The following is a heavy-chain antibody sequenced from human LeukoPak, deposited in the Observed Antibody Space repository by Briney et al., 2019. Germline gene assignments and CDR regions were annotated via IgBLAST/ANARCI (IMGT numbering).Heavy chain of an antibody. CDR2: IYYSGST. Sequence: SETLSLTCAVSGGSISSGGYSWSWIRQHPGKGLEWIGYIYYSGSTYYNPSLKSRVTISVDTSKNQFSLKLSSVTAADTAVYYCARDRGVRFLSPYYYGMDVWGQGTTVTVSS. V-gene: IGHV4-31*11. J-gene: IGHJ6*02. CDR3: ARDRGVRFLSPYYYGMDV. CDR1: GGSISSGGYS. D-gene: IGHD3-3*01.